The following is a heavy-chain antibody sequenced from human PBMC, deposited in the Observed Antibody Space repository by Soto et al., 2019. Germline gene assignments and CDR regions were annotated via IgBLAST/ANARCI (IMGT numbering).Heavy chain of an antibody. CDR1: GFTFSSYA. CDR3: AKGVPGIAVAGTGYFPH. D-gene: IGHD6-19*01. Sequence: GGSLRLSWAASGFTFSSYAMSWVRQAPGKGLEWVSGISGSGDSTYYADSVKGRFTISRDNSKTTLYLQMTRLRAQDTAVYYCAKGVPGIAVAGTGYFPHWGQGTLVTGSS. V-gene: IGHV3-23*01. J-gene: IGHJ1*01. CDR2: ISGSGDST.